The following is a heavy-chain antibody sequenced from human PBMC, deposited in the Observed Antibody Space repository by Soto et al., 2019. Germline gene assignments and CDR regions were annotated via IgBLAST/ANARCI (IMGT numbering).Heavy chain of an antibody. J-gene: IGHJ4*02. CDR2: LYSGGNT. CDR1: GFTVSSEY. Sequence: GGSLRLSCAASGFTVSSEYMSWVRQAPGKGLEWVSVLYSGGNTYYADSVKGRFTISRDTSKNTLHLQMNSLRAEDTAVYYCARASGSRLFDYWGQGALVTVSS. CDR3: ARASGSRLFDY. V-gene: IGHV3-53*01. D-gene: IGHD1-26*01.